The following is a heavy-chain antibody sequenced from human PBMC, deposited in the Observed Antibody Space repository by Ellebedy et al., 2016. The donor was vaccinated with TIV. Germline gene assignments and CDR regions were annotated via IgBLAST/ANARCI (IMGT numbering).Heavy chain of an antibody. V-gene: IGHV3-48*04. CDR2: IGNSDTK. Sequence: GESLKIPCAASGFTFSSYSMNWVRQAPGKGLEWVSYIGNSDTKYYADSVKGRFTISRDNAKNSLYLQMNSLRAEDTAVYYCARGIRNDYWGQGTLVTVSS. CDR1: GFTFSSYS. J-gene: IGHJ4*02. D-gene: IGHD1-1*01. CDR3: ARGIRNDY.